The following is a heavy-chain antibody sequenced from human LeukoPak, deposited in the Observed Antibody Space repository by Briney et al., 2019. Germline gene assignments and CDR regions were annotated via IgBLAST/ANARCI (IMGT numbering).Heavy chain of an antibody. Sequence: GGSLRLSCAASGFTFNTYAMSWVRQAPGKGLEWVSAISGSGGSTYYADSVKGRFTISRDNSKNTLFLQMNSLRAEDTAVYSXXXDSXSSTSYDNWGQGTLVXVXS. V-gene: IGHV3-23*01. CDR3: XXDSXSSTSYDN. CDR1: GFTFNTYA. D-gene: IGHD2-2*01. J-gene: IGHJ4*02. CDR2: ISGSGGST.